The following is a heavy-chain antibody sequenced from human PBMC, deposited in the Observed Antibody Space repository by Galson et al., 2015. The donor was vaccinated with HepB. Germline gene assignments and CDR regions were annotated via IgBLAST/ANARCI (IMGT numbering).Heavy chain of an antibody. D-gene: IGHD3-10*01. CDR2: IKQDGSEK. J-gene: IGHJ4*02. Sequence: SLRLSCAASGFTFSSYWMSWVRQAPGKGLEWVANIKQDGSEKYYVDSVKGRFTISRDNAKNSLYLQMNSLRAEDTAVYYCASTMVQGVAFDYWGQGTLVTVSS. V-gene: IGHV3-7*03. CDR3: ASTMVQGVAFDY. CDR1: GFTFSSYW.